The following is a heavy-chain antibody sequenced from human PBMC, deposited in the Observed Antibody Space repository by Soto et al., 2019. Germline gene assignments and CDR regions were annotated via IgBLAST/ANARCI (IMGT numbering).Heavy chain of an antibody. V-gene: IGHV4-31*03. J-gene: IGHJ5*02. CDR1: GGSISSGGYY. CDR2: IYYSGST. D-gene: IGHD3-3*01. CDR3: ARDSVVGTIFGVGGFDP. Sequence: SETLSLTCTVSGGSISSGGYYWSWIRQHPGKGLEWIGYIYYSGSTYYNPSLKSRVTISVDTSKNQFSLKLSSVTAADTAVYYCARDSVVGTIFGVGGFDPWGQGTLVTVSS.